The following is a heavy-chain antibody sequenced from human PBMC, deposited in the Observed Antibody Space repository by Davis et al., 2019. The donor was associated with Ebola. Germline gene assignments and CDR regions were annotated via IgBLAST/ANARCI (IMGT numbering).Heavy chain of an antibody. J-gene: IGHJ3*02. D-gene: IGHD4/OR15-4a*01. V-gene: IGHV4-30-4*01. CDR1: GGSISSGDYY. CDR2: ISYSGNT. CDR3: GRHFDYDYGADAFNI. Sequence: SETLSLTCTVSGGSISSGDYYWNWIRQPPGKGLEWIGYISYSGNTYYNPSLNSRVTISVDTSKNQFSLRLSSVTAADTAMYYCGRHFDYDYGADAFNIWGQGTMVSVSS.